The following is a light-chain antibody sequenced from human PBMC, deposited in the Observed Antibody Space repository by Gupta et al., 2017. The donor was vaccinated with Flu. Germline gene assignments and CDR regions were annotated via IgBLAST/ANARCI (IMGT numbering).Light chain of an antibody. Sequence: QLVLTPSPSASASLGASVTLTCTLSSGHSNYAIAWHQQQPEKGPRFLMKLNSDGSHNKGDGIPDRFSGSSSGAERYPTISSRQAEDEDDYYWQTWGTGIHVFGGGTKLTVL. V-gene: IGLV4-69*01. CDR2: LNSDGSH. J-gene: IGLJ3*02. CDR3: QTWGTGIHV. CDR1: SGHSNYA.